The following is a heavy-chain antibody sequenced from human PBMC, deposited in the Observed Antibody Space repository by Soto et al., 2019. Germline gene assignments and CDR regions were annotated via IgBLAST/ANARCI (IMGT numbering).Heavy chain of an antibody. Sequence: GGSQRLSCGASGFPFNTHGMAWVRQAPGKGLEWVSGISGGGDRTQYADGVKGRFTISRDNSKNTVDLQMTSLRAEDTATYYCAKTATYDYVWGDYRYFFDHWGQGTVVTVSS. CDR1: GFPFNTHG. D-gene: IGHD3-16*02. J-gene: IGHJ4*02. V-gene: IGHV3-23*01. CDR3: AKTATYDYVWGDYRYFFDH. CDR2: ISGGGDRT.